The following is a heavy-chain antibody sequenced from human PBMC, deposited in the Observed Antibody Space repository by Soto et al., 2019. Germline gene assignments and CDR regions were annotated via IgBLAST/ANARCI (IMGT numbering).Heavy chain of an antibody. D-gene: IGHD3-9*01. CDR2: ISSSSSYI. J-gene: IGHJ4*02. CDR1: GFTFSSYS. Sequence: GGSLRLSCAASGFTFSSYSMNWVRQAPGKGLEWVSSISSSSSYIYYADSVKGRFTISRDNAKNSLYLQMNSLRAEDTAVYYCARTRDFDWLSNPCFDYWGQGTLVTVSS. V-gene: IGHV3-21*01. CDR3: ARTRDFDWLSNPCFDY.